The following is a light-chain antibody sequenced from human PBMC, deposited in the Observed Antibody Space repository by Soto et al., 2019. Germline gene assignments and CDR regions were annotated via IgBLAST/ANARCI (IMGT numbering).Light chain of an antibody. Sequence: QTVVTQPPSASGTPGQTVTISCSGSRTNIGTNYVYWYQQFPGTAPKLLIFGNDKRPSGVPERFSASKSGTSASLAISGLRSEDEADYYCSAWDDRLSVVFGGGTKVTVL. CDR3: SAWDDRLSVV. J-gene: IGLJ3*02. V-gene: IGLV1-47*01. CDR1: RTNIGTNY. CDR2: GND.